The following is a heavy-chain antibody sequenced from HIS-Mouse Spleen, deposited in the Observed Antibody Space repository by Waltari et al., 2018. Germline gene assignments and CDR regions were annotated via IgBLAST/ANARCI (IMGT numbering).Heavy chain of an antibody. CDR2: IYYSAST. Sequence: QLQLQESGPGLVKPSETLSLTCTVSGGSISSSSYYWGWFRQPPGKGLEWIGSIYYSASTDYHPALKSRVTISVDTSKNQFSLKLSSVTAADTAVYYCARGAYWGQGTLVTVSS. CDR1: GGSISSSSYY. CDR3: ARGAY. J-gene: IGHJ4*02. V-gene: IGHV4-39*07.